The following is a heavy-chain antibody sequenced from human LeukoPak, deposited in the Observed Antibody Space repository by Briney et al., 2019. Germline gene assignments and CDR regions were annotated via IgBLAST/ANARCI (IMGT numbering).Heavy chain of an antibody. V-gene: IGHV4-59*08. D-gene: IGHD6-13*01. CDR3: ARRGRGSSWYDY. Sequence: PSETLSLTCTVSGGSISSYYWSWIRQPPGKGLEWIGYIYYSGSTNYNPSLKSRVTISVDTPKNQFSLKLSSVTAADTAVYYCARRGRGSSWYDYWGQGTLVTVSS. CDR2: IYYSGST. J-gene: IGHJ4*02. CDR1: GGSISSYY.